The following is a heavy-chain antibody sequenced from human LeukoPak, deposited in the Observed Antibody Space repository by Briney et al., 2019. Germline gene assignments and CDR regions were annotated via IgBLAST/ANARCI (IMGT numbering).Heavy chain of an antibody. CDR1: GFIFSSYS. Sequence: QSGGSLRLSCAASGFIFSSYSMNWVRQAPGKGLEWVSYIRSSGAPIHYADSVKGRFTISRGNAKNSVYLQMNSLRVEDTAVYYCVRDPEALDYWGPGTLVTVSS. CDR3: VRDPEALDY. J-gene: IGHJ4*02. V-gene: IGHV3-48*01. CDR2: IRSSGAPI.